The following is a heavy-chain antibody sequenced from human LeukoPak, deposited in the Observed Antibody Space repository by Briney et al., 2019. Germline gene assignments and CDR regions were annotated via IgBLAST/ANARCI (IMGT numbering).Heavy chain of an antibody. V-gene: IGHV1-2*02. CDR3: ARADIVVVPAASSPDY. D-gene: IGHD2-2*01. CDR2: INPNSGGT. Sequence: GASVKVSCKASGYTFTGYYMHWVRQAPGQGLEWMGWINPNSGGTNCAQKFQGRVTMTRDTSISTAYMELSRLRSDDTAVYYCARADIVVVPAASSPDYWGQGTLVTVSS. J-gene: IGHJ4*02. CDR1: GYTFTGYY.